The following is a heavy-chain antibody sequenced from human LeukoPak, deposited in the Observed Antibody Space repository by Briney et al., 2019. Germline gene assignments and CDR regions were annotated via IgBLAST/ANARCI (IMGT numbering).Heavy chain of an antibody. CDR2: FDPEDGET. V-gene: IGHV1-24*01. Sequence: ASVKVSCKVSGYTLTELSMHWVRQAPGKGLEWMGCFDPEDGETIYAQKFQGRVTMTEDTSTDTAYMELSSLRSEDTAVYYCATVAYSGSYWVGFDYWGQGTLVTVSS. D-gene: IGHD1-26*01. CDR3: ATVAYSGSYWVGFDY. CDR1: GYTLTELS. J-gene: IGHJ4*02.